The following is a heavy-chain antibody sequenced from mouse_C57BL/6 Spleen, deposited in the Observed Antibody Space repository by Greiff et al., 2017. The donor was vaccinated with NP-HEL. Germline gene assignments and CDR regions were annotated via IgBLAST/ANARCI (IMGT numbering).Heavy chain of an antibody. CDR2: IDPEDGDT. Sequence: VQLKQSGAELVRPGASVKLSCTASGFNIKDYYMHWVKQRPEQGLEWIGRIDPEDGDTEYAPKFQGKATMTADTSSNTAYLQLSSLTSEDTAVYYCTRGIYYYGSSYIDYWGQGTTLTVSS. CDR3: TRGIYYYGSSYIDY. V-gene: IGHV14-1*01. CDR1: GFNIKDYY. D-gene: IGHD1-1*01. J-gene: IGHJ2*01.